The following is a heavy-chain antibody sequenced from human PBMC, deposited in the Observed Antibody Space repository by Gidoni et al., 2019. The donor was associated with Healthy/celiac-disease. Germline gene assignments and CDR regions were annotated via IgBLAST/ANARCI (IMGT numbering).Heavy chain of an antibody. V-gene: IGHV1-2*02. Sequence: QVQPVKAGADVQKPGPSVQVSCNASGYNFPGYLMPAVRQAPGQGLEWMRWITPNSGGTNYAQKLQGRVTMTRDTSNRTAYMELSRLGSGDTAGCHCASHGWQGAGSYYMLGRYYYYYGMDVWGQGTTVTVAS. D-gene: IGHD3-10*01. CDR1: GYNFPGYL. CDR3: ASHGWQGAGSYYMLGRYYYYYGMDV. J-gene: IGHJ6*02. CDR2: ITPNSGGT.